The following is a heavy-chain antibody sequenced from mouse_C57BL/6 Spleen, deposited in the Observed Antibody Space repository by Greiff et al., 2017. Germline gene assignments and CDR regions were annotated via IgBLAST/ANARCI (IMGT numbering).Heavy chain of an antibody. D-gene: IGHD3-2*02. CDR2: ISDGGSYT. CDR3: ARGRDSSGPCAMDY. CDR1: GFTFSSYA. Sequence: EVKLVESGGGLVKPGGSLKLSCAASGFTFSSYAMSWVRQTPEKRLEWVATISDGGSYTYYPDNVKGRFTISRDNAKNNLYLQMSHLKSEDTAMYYCARGRDSSGPCAMDYWGQGTSVTVAS. J-gene: IGHJ4*01. V-gene: IGHV5-4*03.